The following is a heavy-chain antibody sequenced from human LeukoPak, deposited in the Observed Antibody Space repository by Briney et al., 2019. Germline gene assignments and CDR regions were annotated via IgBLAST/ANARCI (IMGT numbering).Heavy chain of an antibody. D-gene: IGHD4-17*01. CDR1: GFTFSSYR. Sequence: GGSLRLSCAASGFTFSSYRMSWVRQAPGKGLEWVANIKQDGSEKYYVDSVKGRFTISRDNAKNSLYLQMNSLRAEDTAVYYCARGGYGDYSNWFDPWGQGTLVTVSS. J-gene: IGHJ5*02. CDR3: ARGGYGDYSNWFDP. V-gene: IGHV3-7*04. CDR2: IKQDGSEK.